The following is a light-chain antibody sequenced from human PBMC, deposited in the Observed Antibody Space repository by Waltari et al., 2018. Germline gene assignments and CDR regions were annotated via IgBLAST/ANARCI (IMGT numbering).Light chain of an antibody. J-gene: IGLJ2*01. CDR1: SSNIGAGYD. CDR3: QSYDSSLSGSTDAV. V-gene: IGLV1-40*01. CDR2: GNT. Sequence: QSVLTQPPSVSGAPGQRVTISCNGSSSNIGAGYDVHWYQHLPGTAPKLLIYGNTHRPPGVPGRFSGSKAGTSASLAITGLQAEDEADYYCQSYDSSLSGSTDAVFGGGTKLTVL.